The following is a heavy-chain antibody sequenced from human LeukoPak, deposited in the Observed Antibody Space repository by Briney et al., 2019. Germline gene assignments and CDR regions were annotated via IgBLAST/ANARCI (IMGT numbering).Heavy chain of an antibody. V-gene: IGHV3-23*01. Sequence: GGSLRLSCAASGFTFSSYAMSWVRQAPGKGLEWVSAISGSGGSTYYADSVKGRFTISRDNANNSLYLQMNSLRAEDTAVYYCARDSVATVGAIDYWGQGTLVTVSS. CDR3: ARDSVATVGAIDY. CDR2: ISGSGGST. CDR1: GFTFSSYA. D-gene: IGHD1-26*01. J-gene: IGHJ4*02.